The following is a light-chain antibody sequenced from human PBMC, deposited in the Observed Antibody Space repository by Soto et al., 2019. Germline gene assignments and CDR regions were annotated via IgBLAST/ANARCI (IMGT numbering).Light chain of an antibody. CDR1: QSVTTN. CDR3: QQYNNWPPWT. Sequence: EVVMTQSPATLSVSPGERATLSRRASQSVTTNMAWYQQKPGQAPRLLIYGASTRATGIPARFSGSGSGTDFTLTISSLQSEDFAVYYCQQYNNWPPWTFGQGTKVDIK. CDR2: GAS. V-gene: IGKV3-15*01. J-gene: IGKJ1*01.